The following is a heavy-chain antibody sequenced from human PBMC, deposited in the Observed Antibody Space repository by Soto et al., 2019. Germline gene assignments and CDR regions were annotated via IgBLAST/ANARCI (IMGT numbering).Heavy chain of an antibody. J-gene: IGHJ6*03. CDR2: INHSGST. V-gene: IGHV4-34*01. D-gene: IGHD3-16*02. CDR3: ARGYYDYIWGSYRGSLNYYYYMDV. CDR1: GGSFSGYY. Sequence: SETLSLTCAVYGGSFSGYYWSWIRQPPGKGLEWIGEINHSGSTNYNPSLKSRVTISVDTSKNQFSLKLGSVTAADTAVYYCARGYYDYIWGSYRGSLNYYYYMDVWGKGTTVTVSS.